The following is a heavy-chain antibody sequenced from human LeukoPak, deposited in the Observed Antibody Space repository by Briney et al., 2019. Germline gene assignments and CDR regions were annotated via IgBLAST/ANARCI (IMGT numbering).Heavy chain of an antibody. CDR1: GYTFTSYA. CDR3: ASGDYGENDY. Sequence: ASVKVSCKASGYTFTSYAMNWVRQAPGQGLEWRGRINTNTGNPTYAQGFTGRFVFSLDTSVSTAYLQISSLKAEDTAVYYCASGDYGENDYWGQGTLVTVSS. J-gene: IGHJ4*02. CDR2: INTNTGNP. D-gene: IGHD4-17*01. V-gene: IGHV7-4-1*02.